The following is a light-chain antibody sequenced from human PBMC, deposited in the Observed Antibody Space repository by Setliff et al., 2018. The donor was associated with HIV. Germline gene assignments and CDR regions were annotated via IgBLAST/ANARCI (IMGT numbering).Light chain of an antibody. CDR2: EGS. CDR1: SSDVGSYNL. J-gene: IGLJ1*01. Sequence: QSALTQPASVSGSPGQSITISCTGTSSDVGSYNLVSWYQQHPGKAPKLMIYEGSKRPSGVSNRFSGSKSGSTASLTISGLQAEDEADYCCCSYAGSSTFVFGTGTKVTVL. V-gene: IGLV2-23*01. CDR3: CSYAGSSTFV.